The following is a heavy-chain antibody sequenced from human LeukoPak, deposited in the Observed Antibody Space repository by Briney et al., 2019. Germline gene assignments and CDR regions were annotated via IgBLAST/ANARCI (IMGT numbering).Heavy chain of an antibody. J-gene: IGHJ3*02. D-gene: IGHD3-22*01. CDR3: ASYPPHYYDSSGYPAHDAFDT. Sequence: PSETLSLICTVSGGSISSYYWSWIRQPPGKGLEWIRYIYYSGSINYNPSLKSRVTISVDTSKYQFSLKLSSVTAADTAVYYCASYPPHYYDSSGYPAHDAFDTWGQGTMVTVSS. CDR1: GGSISSYY. CDR2: IYYSGSI. V-gene: IGHV4-59*01.